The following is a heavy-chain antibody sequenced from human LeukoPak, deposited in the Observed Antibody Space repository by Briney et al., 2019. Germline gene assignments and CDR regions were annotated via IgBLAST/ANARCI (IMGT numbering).Heavy chain of an antibody. D-gene: IGHD6-13*01. V-gene: IGHV4-39*01. J-gene: IGHJ3*02. CDR3: ARHGYISRYDRPDAFDI. Sequence: SETLSLTCTVSGGSISSSSYYWGWIRQPPGKGLEWIGSIYYSGSTYYNPSLKSRVTISVDTSKNQFSLKLSSVTAADTAVYYCARHGYISRYDRPDAFDIWGQGTMVTVSS. CDR2: IYYSGST. CDR1: GGSISSSSYY.